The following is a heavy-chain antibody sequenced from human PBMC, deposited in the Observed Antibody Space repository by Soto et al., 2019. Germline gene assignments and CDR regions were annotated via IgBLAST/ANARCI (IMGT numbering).Heavy chain of an antibody. CDR3: AGALLGYCSGGTCYSTPYYYYGMDV. J-gene: IGHJ6*02. D-gene: IGHD2-15*01. Sequence: SETLSLTCTVSGGSISSYYWSWIRQPPGKGLEWIGYIYYSGSTNYNPSLKSRVTISVDTSKNEFSLKLSSVTAADTAVYYCAGALLGYCSGGTCYSTPYYYYGMDVWGQGTTVTVSS. CDR1: GGSISSYY. CDR2: IYYSGST. V-gene: IGHV4-59*01.